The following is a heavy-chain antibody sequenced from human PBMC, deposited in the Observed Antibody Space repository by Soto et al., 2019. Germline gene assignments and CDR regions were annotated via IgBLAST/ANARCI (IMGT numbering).Heavy chain of an antibody. V-gene: IGHV1-69*12. CDR1: GGTFSSYA. J-gene: IGHJ3*02. CDR3: ARVDGHCSGGSCYSANAFDI. CDR2: IIPIFGTA. D-gene: IGHD2-15*01. Sequence: QVQLVQSGAEVKEPGSSVKVSCKASGGTFSSYAISWVRQAPGQGLEWMGGIIPIFGTANYAQKFQGRVTITADESTSTAYMELSSLRSEDTAVYYCARVDGHCSGGSCYSANAFDIWGQGTMVTVSS.